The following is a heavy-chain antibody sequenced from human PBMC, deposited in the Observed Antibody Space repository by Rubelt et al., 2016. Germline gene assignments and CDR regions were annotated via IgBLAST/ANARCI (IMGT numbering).Heavy chain of an antibody. CDR1: GGTFRTYG. D-gene: IGHD4-17*01. CDR3: ARGLPLTVTTTFAMDV. CDR2: NIPILGIA. J-gene: IGHJ6*02. V-gene: IGHV1-69*04. Sequence: QVQLVQSGAEVKKPGSSVKASCKASGGTFRTYGISWVRQAPGQGLEWMGRNIPILGIANYAQKVQGRATITAYMELRSLRSEDTAVYYCARGLPLTVTTTFAMDVWGQGTTVTVSS.